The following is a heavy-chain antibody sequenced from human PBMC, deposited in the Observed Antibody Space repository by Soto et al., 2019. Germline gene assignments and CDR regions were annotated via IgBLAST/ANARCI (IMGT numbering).Heavy chain of an antibody. D-gene: IGHD6-13*01. Sequence: GGSLRLSCAASGFTFSSYEMNWVRQAPGKGLEWVSYISSSGSTIYYADSVKGRFTISRDNAKNSLYLQMNSLRAEDTAVYYCEAASGTAVYYGMDVWGQGTTVTVSS. J-gene: IGHJ6*02. CDR2: ISSSGSTI. CDR1: GFTFSSYE. CDR3: EAASGTAVYYGMDV. V-gene: IGHV3-48*03.